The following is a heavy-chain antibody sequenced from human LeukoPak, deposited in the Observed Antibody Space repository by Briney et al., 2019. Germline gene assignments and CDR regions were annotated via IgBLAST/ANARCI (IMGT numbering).Heavy chain of an antibody. D-gene: IGHD3-10*01. CDR1: GFTFSSYG. V-gene: IGHV3-30*03. CDR2: ISYDGSNK. CDR3: ARGWFGELLGFKGYRF. J-gene: IGHJ4*02. Sequence: GRSLRLSCAASGFTFSSYGMHWVRQAPGKGLEWVAVISYDGSNKYYADSVKGRFTISRDNSKNTLYLQMNSLRAEDTAVYYCARGWFGELLGFKGYRFWGQGTLVTVSS.